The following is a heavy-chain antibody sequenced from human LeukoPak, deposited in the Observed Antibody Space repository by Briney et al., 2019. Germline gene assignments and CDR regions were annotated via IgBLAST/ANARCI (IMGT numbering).Heavy chain of an antibody. J-gene: IGHJ6*02. Sequence: GGSLRLSCAASGFTVSSNYMSWVRQAPGKGLEWVSVIYSGGSTYYADSVKGRFTISRDNSKNTLYLQMNSLRAEDTAVYYCARDRGSADPPDYYYYGMDVWGQGTTVTVSS. CDR2: IYSGGST. V-gene: IGHV3-53*01. CDR1: GFTVSSNY. D-gene: IGHD3-10*01. CDR3: ARDRGSADPPDYYYYGMDV.